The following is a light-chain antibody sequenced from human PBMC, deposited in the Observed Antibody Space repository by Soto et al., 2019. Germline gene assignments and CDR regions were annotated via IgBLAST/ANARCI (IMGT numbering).Light chain of an antibody. Sequence: EIVMTQSPATLSVSPGERATLSCRASQSVSNNLAWYQKKPGQAPRLIIYGASTRATGIPARFSGSGSGTEFTLTISSLQSEDFAVYYCQQYNNWWTFGQGTKVEIK. CDR2: GAS. CDR3: QQYNNWWT. V-gene: IGKV3-15*01. J-gene: IGKJ1*01. CDR1: QSVSNN.